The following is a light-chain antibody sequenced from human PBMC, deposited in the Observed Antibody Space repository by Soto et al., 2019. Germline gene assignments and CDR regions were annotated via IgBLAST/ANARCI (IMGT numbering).Light chain of an antibody. CDR2: EVI. Sequence: ALTQPASVSGSPGQSITISCTGTTSDVGGYNYVSWYQQHPGKAPKLMIYEVINRPSGVSNRFSGSKFGNTASLTVSGLQADDEAAYYCSSFAGSDSVVFGGGTKVTVL. V-gene: IGLV2-14*01. CDR3: SSFAGSDSVV. CDR1: TSDVGGYNY. J-gene: IGLJ2*01.